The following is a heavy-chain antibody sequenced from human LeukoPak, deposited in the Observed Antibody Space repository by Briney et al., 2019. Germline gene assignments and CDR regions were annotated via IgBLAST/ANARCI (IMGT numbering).Heavy chain of an antibody. CDR1: GGSFSGYY. Sequence: SETLSLTCAVYGGSFSGYYWSWIRQPPGKGLEWIGEINHSGSTNYNPSLKSRVTISVDTSKNQFSLKLSSMTAADTAVYYCARGSITIFGVVFDPWGQGTLVTVSS. J-gene: IGHJ5*02. CDR2: INHSGST. D-gene: IGHD3-3*01. CDR3: ARGSITIFGVVFDP. V-gene: IGHV4-34*01.